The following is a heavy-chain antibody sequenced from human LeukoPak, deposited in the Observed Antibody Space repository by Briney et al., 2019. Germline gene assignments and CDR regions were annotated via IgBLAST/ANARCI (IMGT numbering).Heavy chain of an antibody. Sequence: PSETLSLTCTVSGGSISSYYWSWIRQPAGKGLEWIGRIYTSGSTNYNPSLKSRVTMSVDTSKNQFSLKLSSVTAADTAVYYCARTWYSSSWTRAEYFQHWGQGTLVTVSS. CDR1: GGSISSYY. D-gene: IGHD6-13*01. CDR2: IYTSGST. J-gene: IGHJ1*01. CDR3: ARTWYSSSWTRAEYFQH. V-gene: IGHV4-4*07.